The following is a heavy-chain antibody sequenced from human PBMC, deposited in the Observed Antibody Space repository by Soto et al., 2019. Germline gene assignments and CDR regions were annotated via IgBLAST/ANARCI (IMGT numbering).Heavy chain of an antibody. CDR1: GGTFSSYA. CDR3: ARDWGIAVAGTFFY. J-gene: IGHJ4*02. V-gene: IGHV1-69*13. Sequence: SVKVSCKASGGTFSSYAISWVRQAPGQGLEWMGGIIPIFGTANYAQKFQGRVTITADESTSTAYMELSSLRSEDTAVYYCARDWGIAVAGTFFYWGQGTPVTVS. CDR2: IIPIFGTA. D-gene: IGHD6-19*01.